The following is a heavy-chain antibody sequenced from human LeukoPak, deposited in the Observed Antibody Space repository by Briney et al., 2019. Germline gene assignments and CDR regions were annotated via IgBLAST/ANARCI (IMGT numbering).Heavy chain of an antibody. V-gene: IGHV1-18*01. CDR2: ISAYNGNT. D-gene: IGHD6-13*01. J-gene: IGHJ4*02. Sequence: ASVKVSCEASGYTFTSYGISWVRQAPGQGLEWMGWISAYNGNTNYAQKLQGRVTMTTDTSTSTAYMELRSLRSDDTAVYYCARGMVRSTYATYSSSWYPTTPFDYWGQGTLVTVSS. CDR3: ARGMVRSTYATYSSSWYPTTPFDY. CDR1: GYTFTSYG.